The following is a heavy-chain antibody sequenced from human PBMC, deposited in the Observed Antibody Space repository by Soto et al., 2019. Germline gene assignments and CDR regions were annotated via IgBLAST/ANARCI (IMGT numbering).Heavy chain of an antibody. CDR1: GFTFSIYS. J-gene: IGHJ4*02. V-gene: IGHV3-21*01. Sequence: GSLRLSCSASGFTFSIYSMNWVRQAPGKGLEWVSSISRSSSYIYYAYSVKGRFTISRDNAKNSLYLQMNSLRAEDTAVYYCARAFDYWGQGTLVTVSS. CDR2: ISRSSSYI. CDR3: ARAFDY.